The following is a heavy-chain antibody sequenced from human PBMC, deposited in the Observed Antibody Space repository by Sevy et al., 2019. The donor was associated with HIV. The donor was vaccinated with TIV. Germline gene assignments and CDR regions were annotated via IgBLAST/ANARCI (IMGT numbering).Heavy chain of an antibody. CDR3: GRHGYGDYHTYFDY. Sequence: SETLSLTCTVSGGSISTNSYYWGWIRQPPGKGLELIGSIFYNGYTYYNPSLKSRVTISVDTSKNQFSLMLISVTAADTAVYYGGRHGYGDYHTYFDYWGQGTLVTVSS. J-gene: IGHJ4*02. V-gene: IGHV4-39*01. CDR1: GGSISTNSYY. CDR2: IFYNGYT. D-gene: IGHD4-17*01.